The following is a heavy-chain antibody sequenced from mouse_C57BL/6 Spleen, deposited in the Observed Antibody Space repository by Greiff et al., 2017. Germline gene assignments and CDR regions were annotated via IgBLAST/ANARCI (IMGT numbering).Heavy chain of an antibody. Sequence: EVQRVESGGGLVQPGGSLKLSCAASGFTFSDYYMYWVRQTPEKRLEWVAYISNGGGSTYYPDTVKGRFTISRDNAKNTLYLQMSRLKSEDTAMYYCARYDYAMDYWGQGTSVTVSS. CDR3: ARYDYAMDY. D-gene: IGHD2-3*01. J-gene: IGHJ4*01. CDR1: GFTFSDYY. CDR2: ISNGGGST. V-gene: IGHV5-12*01.